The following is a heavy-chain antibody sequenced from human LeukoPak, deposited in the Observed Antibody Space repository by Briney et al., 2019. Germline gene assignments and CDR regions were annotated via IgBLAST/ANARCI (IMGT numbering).Heavy chain of an antibody. CDR1: GFTFSSYW. J-gene: IGHJ3*02. CDR3: AKDGQDAFDI. Sequence: GGSLRLSCAASGFTFSSYWMSWVRQAPGKGLEWVAVISYDGSNKYYADSVKGRFTISRDNSKNTLYLQMNSLRAEDTAVYYCAKDGQDAFDIWGQGTMVTVSS. CDR2: ISYDGSNK. V-gene: IGHV3-30*18.